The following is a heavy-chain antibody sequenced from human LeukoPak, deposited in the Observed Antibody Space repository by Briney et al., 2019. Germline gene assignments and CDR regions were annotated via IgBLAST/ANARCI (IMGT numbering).Heavy chain of an antibody. CDR3: AKGFDIVVVVAATLDY. CDR1: GFTFSSYA. J-gene: IGHJ4*02. CDR2: ISGSGGST. Sequence: GGSLRLSCAASGFTFSSYAMSWVRQAPGKGLEWVSAISGSGGSTYYADSVKGRFTISRDNSKNTLYLQMNSLRAEDTAVYHCAKGFDIVVVVAATLDYWGQGTLVTVSS. V-gene: IGHV3-23*01. D-gene: IGHD2-15*01.